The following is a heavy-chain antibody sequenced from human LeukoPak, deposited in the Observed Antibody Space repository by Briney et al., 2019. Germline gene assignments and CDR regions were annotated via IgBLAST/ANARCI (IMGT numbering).Heavy chain of an antibody. CDR2: ISGSSSYI. D-gene: IGHD5-18*01. V-gene: IGHV3-21*01. CDR3: ARGGYSFGFKWDYFDY. Sequence: GGSLRLSCAASGFTLSSYSLNWVRQAPGKRLEWVSSISGSSSYIYYADSLKGRFTISRDNTKNSLYLQMNSLRGEDTAVYYCARGGYSFGFKWDYFDYWGQGTLVTVSS. CDR1: GFTLSSYS. J-gene: IGHJ4*02.